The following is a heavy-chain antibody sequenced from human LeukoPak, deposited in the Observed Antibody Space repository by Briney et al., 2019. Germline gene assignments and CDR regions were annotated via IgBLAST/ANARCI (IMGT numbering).Heavy chain of an antibody. CDR3: ARCQYNSSPDI. CDR1: GFSFRDYW. D-gene: IGHD1-14*01. V-gene: IGHV3-11*03. Sequence: GGSLRLSCAASGFSFRDYWVSWMRQAPGKGLEWVSYISGGSDHTNYADSVKGRFTISRDIAKNSLYLQMNSLTDEDTAVYYCARCQYNSSPDIWGQGTLVTVSS. J-gene: IGHJ4*02. CDR2: ISGGSDHT.